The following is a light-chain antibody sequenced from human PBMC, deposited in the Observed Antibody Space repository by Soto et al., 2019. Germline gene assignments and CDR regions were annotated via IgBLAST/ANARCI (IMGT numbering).Light chain of an antibody. Sequence: DIQMTQSPSSLSASVGDRVTITCRASQSISSYLNWYQQKPGKAPKLLIYAASSLQSGVPSRFSGSGSGTDFTLTISSLQPEDFATYYCQQSYSTLFTFGGGTKVEFK. CDR2: AAS. CDR3: QQSYSTLFT. CDR1: QSISSY. V-gene: IGKV1-39*01. J-gene: IGKJ4*01.